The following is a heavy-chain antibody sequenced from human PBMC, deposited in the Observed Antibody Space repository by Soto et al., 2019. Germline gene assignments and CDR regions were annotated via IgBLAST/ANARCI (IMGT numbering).Heavy chain of an antibody. CDR2: IIPIFGTA. CDR3: ARDLYGYSGYDSANYWFDP. J-gene: IGHJ5*02. CDR1: GGTFSSYA. V-gene: IGHV1-69*13. Sequence: GASVKVSCKASGGTFSSYAISWVRQAPGQGLEWMGGIIPIFGTANYAQKFQGRVTITADESTSTAYMELSSLRSEDTAVYYCARDLYGYSGYDSANYWFDPWGQGTLVTVSS. D-gene: IGHD5-12*01.